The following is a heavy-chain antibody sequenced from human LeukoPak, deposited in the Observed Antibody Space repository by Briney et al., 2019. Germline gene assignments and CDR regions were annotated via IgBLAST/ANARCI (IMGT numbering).Heavy chain of an antibody. CDR2: ISTSSTYI. Sequence: GGSLRLSCAASGFTFSSYSVNWVRQAPGKGLEWVSSISTSSTYIYYADSVKGRFTISRDNAKNSLYLQMNSLRAEDTAVYYCARDPPFIIGTTFFDYWGQGTLVTVSS. CDR1: GFTFSSYS. CDR3: ARDPPFIIGTTFFDY. D-gene: IGHD1-20*01. V-gene: IGHV3-21*01. J-gene: IGHJ4*02.